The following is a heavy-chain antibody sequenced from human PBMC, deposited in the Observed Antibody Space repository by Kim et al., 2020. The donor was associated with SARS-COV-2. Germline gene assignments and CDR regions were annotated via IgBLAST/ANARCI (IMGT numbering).Heavy chain of an antibody. CDR1: GGSFSGYY. J-gene: IGHJ6*02. CDR3: ARVGRFSRITMVRGVISGMDV. V-gene: IGHV4-34*01. Sequence: SETLSLTCAVYGGSFSGYYWSWIRQPPGKGLEWIGEINHSGSTNYNPSLKSRVTISVDTSKNQFSLTLSSVTAADTAVYYCARVGRFSRITMVRGVISGMDVWGQGTTVTVSS. D-gene: IGHD3-10*01. CDR2: INHSGST.